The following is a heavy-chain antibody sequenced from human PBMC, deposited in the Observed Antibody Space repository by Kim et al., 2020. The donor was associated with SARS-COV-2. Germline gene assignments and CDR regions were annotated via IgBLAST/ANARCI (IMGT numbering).Heavy chain of an antibody. CDR3: ARHQRYRSGWYVAFYYYYMDV. J-gene: IGHJ6*03. Sequence: SETLSLTCTVSGGSLSSSSYYWGWIRQPPGKGLEWIVTAYYIGNTYYNPSLKSRVTISVDTSKNQFSLKLGSVTAADTAVYYCARHQRYRSGWYVAFYYYYMDVWGKGTTVTVSS. D-gene: IGHD6-19*01. V-gene: IGHV4-39*01. CDR1: GGSLSSSSYY. CDR2: AYYIGNT.